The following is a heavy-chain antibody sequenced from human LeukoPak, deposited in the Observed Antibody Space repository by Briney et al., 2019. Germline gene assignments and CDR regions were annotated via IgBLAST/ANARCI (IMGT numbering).Heavy chain of an antibody. D-gene: IGHD2-8*02. CDR3: AGHHPRNTVDF. J-gene: IGHJ4*02. CDR1: GGSISSYY. Sequence: SETLSLTCTVSGGSISSYYWSWLRQPPGKGLEWTAYISDIGSINYNPSLKSRVTISLDTSKNQFSLKLSSVTAADTAVYYCAGHHPRNTVDFWGQGTLVTVSS. V-gene: IGHV4-59*08. CDR2: ISDIGSI.